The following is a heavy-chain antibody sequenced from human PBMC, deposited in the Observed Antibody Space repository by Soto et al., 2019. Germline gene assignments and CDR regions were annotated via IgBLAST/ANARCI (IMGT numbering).Heavy chain of an antibody. CDR2: IIPIFGTA. V-gene: IGHV1-69*06. J-gene: IGHJ6*02. CDR3: ARGGAAGTPTDWYYGMDV. CDR1: GGTFSSYA. Sequence: QVQLVQSGAEVKKPGSSVKVSCKASGGTFSSYAISWVRQAPGQGLEWMGGIIPIFGTANYAQKFQGRVTITSDKSTSTAYMELRSLRDEDTAVYYCARGGAAGTPTDWYYGMDVWGQGTTVTVSS. D-gene: IGHD6-13*01.